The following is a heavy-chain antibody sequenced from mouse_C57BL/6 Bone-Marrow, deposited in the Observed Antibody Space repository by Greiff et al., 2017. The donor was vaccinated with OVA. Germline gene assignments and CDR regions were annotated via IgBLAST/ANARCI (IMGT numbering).Heavy chain of an antibody. CDR3: AKLQNWYFDV. Sequence: QVQLQQPGAELVKPGASVKLSCKASGYTFTSYWMHWVKQRPGQGLEWIGQIPPNSGSTNYTEQFKSKATLPVDKSSSTAYMQLRSLTSEDSAVYYCAKLQNWYFDVWGTGTTVTVSS. J-gene: IGHJ1*03. V-gene: IGHV1-64*01. CDR1: GYTFTSYW. CDR2: IPPNSGST. D-gene: IGHD2-1*01.